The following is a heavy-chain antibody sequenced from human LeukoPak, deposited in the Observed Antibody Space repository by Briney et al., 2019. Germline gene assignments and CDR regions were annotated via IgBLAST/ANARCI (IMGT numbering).Heavy chain of an antibody. D-gene: IGHD3-10*01. Sequence: PSETLSLTCAVYGGSFSGYYWSWIRQPPGKGLEWIGEINHSGSTNYNPSLKSRVTISVDTSKNQFSLKLSSVTAADTAVYYCARHLKFGGWFDPWGQGTLVTVSS. CDR3: ARHLKFGGWFDP. V-gene: IGHV4-34*01. CDR1: GGSFSGYY. J-gene: IGHJ5*02. CDR2: INHSGST.